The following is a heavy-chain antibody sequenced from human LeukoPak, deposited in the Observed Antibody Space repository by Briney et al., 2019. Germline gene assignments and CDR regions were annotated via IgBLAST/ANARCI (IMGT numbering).Heavy chain of an antibody. Sequence: GGSLRLSCAASGFTFSSYGMHWVRQAPGKGLEWVAVISYDGSNKYYADSVKGRFTISRDNSKNTLYLQMNSLRAEDTAVYYCATHWGVVGATQIDYWGQGTLVTVSS. CDR1: GFTFSSYG. V-gene: IGHV3-30*03. J-gene: IGHJ4*02. CDR2: ISYDGSNK. D-gene: IGHD1-26*01. CDR3: ATHWGVVGATQIDY.